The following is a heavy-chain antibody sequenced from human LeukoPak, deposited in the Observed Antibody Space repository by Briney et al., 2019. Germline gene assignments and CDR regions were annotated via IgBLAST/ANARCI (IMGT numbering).Heavy chain of an antibody. V-gene: IGHV3-21*01. D-gene: IGHD6-19*01. Sequence: PGGSLRLSCAASGFTFSSYSMNWVRQAPGKGLEWVSSISSSSSYIYYADSVKGRFTISRDNAKNSLYLQMNSLRAEDTAVYYCARDPSTIAVAGTYVYWGQGTLVTVSS. CDR2: ISSSSSYI. CDR1: GFTFSSYS. J-gene: IGHJ4*02. CDR3: ARDPSTIAVAGTYVY.